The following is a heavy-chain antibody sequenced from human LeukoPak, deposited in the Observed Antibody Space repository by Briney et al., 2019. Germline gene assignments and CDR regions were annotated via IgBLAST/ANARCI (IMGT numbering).Heavy chain of an antibody. V-gene: IGHV3-11*05. CDR3: ARDRYDSSGTHWFDP. Sequence: GGSLRLSCAASGFNFSDYYMSWIRPAPGRGVEWGSYIGGSDVYRNYADSVKGRFTISRDNTKNSLSLQMNSLRVEDTAVYYCARDRYDSSGTHWFDPWGQGTLVTVSS. CDR2: IGGSDVYR. D-gene: IGHD3-22*01. CDR1: GFNFSDYY. J-gene: IGHJ5*02.